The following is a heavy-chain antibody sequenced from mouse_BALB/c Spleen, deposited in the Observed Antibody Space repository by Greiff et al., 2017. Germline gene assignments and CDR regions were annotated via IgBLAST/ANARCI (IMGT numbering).Heavy chain of an antibody. J-gene: IGHJ3*01. CDR3: ARGVYYDFSWFAY. CDR2: IYPGGGYT. CDR1: GYTFTNYW. Sequence: VQLQESGAELVRPGTSVKISCKASGYTFTNYWLGWVKQRPGHGLEWIGDIYPGGGYTNYNEKFKGKATLTADTSSSTAYMQLSSLTSEDSAVYFCARGVYYDFSWFAYWGQGTLVTVSA. D-gene: IGHD2-4*01. V-gene: IGHV1-63*02.